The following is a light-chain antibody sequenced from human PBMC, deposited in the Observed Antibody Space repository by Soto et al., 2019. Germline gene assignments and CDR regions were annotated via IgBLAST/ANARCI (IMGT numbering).Light chain of an antibody. CDR2: DAS. J-gene: IGKJ1*01. CDR1: QSVSSY. Sequence: IMFKQSPAAQPLSPGERATLTCRASQSVSSYLAWYQQKPGQAPRLLIYDASNRATGIPARFSGSRSGTEFTLTINSLQSEDFAVYYCQEYDNWPPEGTFGQGTKVDIK. CDR3: QEYDNWPPEGT. V-gene: IGKV3-11*01.